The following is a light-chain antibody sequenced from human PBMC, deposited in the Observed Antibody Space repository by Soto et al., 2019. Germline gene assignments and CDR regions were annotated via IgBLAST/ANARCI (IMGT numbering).Light chain of an antibody. CDR3: QQYSDWPIP. CDR2: AYS. V-gene: IGKV3D-15*01. Sequence: EIVMTQSPATLSVSPGERVTLSCRPSQTIHSNLAWYQQRPGLAPRPLIYAYSTRTTGIPASFSGNRYGTEFTLTVSRLQADDVAVYYCQQYSDWPIPLGGGTKVEIK. CDR1: QTIHSN. J-gene: IGKJ4*01.